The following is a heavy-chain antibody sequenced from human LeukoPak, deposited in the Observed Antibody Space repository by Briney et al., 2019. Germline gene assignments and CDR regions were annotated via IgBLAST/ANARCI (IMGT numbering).Heavy chain of an antibody. CDR3: AREGWGNYYDSSGYYYSDY. Sequence: SETLSLTCTVSGGSVSSGSYYWSWIRQPPGKGLEWIGYIYYSGSTNYNPSLRGRVTISVDTSKNQFSLKLSSVTAADTAVYYCAREGWGNYYDSSGYYYSDYWGQGTLVTVSS. V-gene: IGHV4-61*01. CDR2: IYYSGST. CDR1: GGSVSSGSYY. J-gene: IGHJ4*02. D-gene: IGHD3-22*01.